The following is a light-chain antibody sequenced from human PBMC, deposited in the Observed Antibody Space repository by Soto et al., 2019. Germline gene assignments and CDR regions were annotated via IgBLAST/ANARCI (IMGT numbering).Light chain of an antibody. CDR1: QSVSSSY. CDR3: QHYGTSPTWT. J-gene: IGKJ1*01. V-gene: IGKV3-20*01. Sequence: DIVLTQSPGTLSLSPGERATLSCRASQSVSSSYLAWYQQKPGQAPRLLIYGASSRATGIPDMFSGGGSGTVFTLTISRLEPEDFVVYYCQHYGTSPTWTFGQGTKVEIK. CDR2: GAS.